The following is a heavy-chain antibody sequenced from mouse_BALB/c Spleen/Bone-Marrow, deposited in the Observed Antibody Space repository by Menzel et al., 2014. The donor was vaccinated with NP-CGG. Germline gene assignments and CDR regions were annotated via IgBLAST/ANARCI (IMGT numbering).Heavy chain of an antibody. CDR2: ISYSGST. CDR1: GYSIXSDYA. D-gene: IGHD3-1*01. Sequence: VQLQQPGPGLVKPSQSLSLTCTVTGYSIXSDYAWSWIRQFPGSKLEWMGYISYSGSTSYNPSLKSRISITRDTSKNQFFLQLNSVTTEDTATYYCARYSSGTYYAMDYWGQGTSVTVSS. V-gene: IGHV3-2*02. J-gene: IGHJ4*01. CDR3: ARYSSGTYYAMDY.